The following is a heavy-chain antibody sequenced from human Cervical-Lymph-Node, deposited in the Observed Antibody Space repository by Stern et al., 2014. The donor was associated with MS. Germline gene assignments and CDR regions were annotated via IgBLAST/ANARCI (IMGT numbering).Heavy chain of an antibody. Sequence: EVHLVESGGGLVQPGESLRVSCAASGFTFDDYAINWVRQAPEKGLEWVSGINWSGSRTYYADSVKGRFTVSRDNSKNTVYLQMNNLSVEDTALYFCARGACSIITCSTEYWGQGALVTVSP. CDR2: INWSGSRT. J-gene: IGHJ4*02. D-gene: IGHD2-2*01. CDR1: GFTFDDYA. CDR3: ARGACSIITCSTEY. V-gene: IGHV3-23*05.